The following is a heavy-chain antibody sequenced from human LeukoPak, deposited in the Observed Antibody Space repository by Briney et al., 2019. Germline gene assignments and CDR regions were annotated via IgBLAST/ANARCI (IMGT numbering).Heavy chain of an antibody. V-gene: IGHV4-59*01. CDR3: ARENPSGYYDRPIDY. CDR1: GASISSYY. J-gene: IGHJ4*02. D-gene: IGHD3-22*01. CDR2: IYYSGSI. Sequence: SGTLSLTCTVSGASISSYYWSWIRQPPGKGLEWIGDIYYSGSIKYNPSLKSRVTMSVDTSKNQFSLKLSSVTAADTAIYYCARENPSGYYDRPIDYWGQGTLVTVSS.